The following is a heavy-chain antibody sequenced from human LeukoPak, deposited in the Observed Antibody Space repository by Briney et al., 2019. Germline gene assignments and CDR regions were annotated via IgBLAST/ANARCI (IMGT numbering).Heavy chain of an antibody. V-gene: IGHV1-2*02. D-gene: IGHD2-8*01. J-gene: IGHJ6*03. Sequence: TSVKVSCKASVYTFTGYYMHWVRQAPGQGLEWMGWINPNSGGTNYAQKFQGRVTMTRDTSISTAYMELSRPRSDDTAVYYCARSEIGNGYYYMDVWGKGTTVTVSS. CDR2: INPNSGGT. CDR1: VYTFTGYY. CDR3: ARSEIGNGYYYMDV.